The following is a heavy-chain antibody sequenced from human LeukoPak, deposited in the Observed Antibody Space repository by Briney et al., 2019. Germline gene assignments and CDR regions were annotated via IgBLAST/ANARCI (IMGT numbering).Heavy chain of an antibody. V-gene: IGHV1-8*01. CDR2: MNPNSGNT. D-gene: IGHD3-10*01. CDR3: ASLSTYYYGSGSSDFDY. CDR1: GYTFTSYD. J-gene: IGHJ4*02. Sequence: ASVKVSCKASGYTFTSYDINWVRQATGQGLEWMGWMNPNSGNTGYAQKFQGRVTMTRNTSISTAYMELSSLRSEDTAVYYCASLSTYYYGSGSSDFDYWGQGTLVTVSS.